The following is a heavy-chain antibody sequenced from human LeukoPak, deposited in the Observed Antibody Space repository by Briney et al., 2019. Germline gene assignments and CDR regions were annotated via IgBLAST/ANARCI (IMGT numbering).Heavy chain of an antibody. CDR3: ARPVYDSSGYYYRVSAFDI. CDR1: GGTFSSYA. CDR2: IIPILGTA. V-gene: IGHV1-69*04. D-gene: IGHD3-22*01. J-gene: IGHJ3*02. Sequence: SVKVSCKASGGTFSSYAISWVRQAPGQGLEWMGRIIPILGTANYAQKFQGRVTITADKSTSTAYMELSSLRSEDTAVYYCARPVYDSSGYYYRVSAFDIWGQGTMVTVSS.